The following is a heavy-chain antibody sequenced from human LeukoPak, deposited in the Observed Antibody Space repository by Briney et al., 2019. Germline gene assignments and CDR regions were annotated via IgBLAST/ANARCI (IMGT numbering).Heavy chain of an antibody. Sequence: GRSLRLACAASGFTFSNYWMNWVRQAPGKGLVWVSCIKYEGGNTYHAHSVKSRLTISRDNAKNTLYLQMNSLRAEDTGIYYCAESDWFDPWGQGTLVTVSS. CDR3: AESDWFDP. J-gene: IGHJ5*02. V-gene: IGHV3-74*01. CDR1: GFTFSNYW. CDR2: IKYEGGNT.